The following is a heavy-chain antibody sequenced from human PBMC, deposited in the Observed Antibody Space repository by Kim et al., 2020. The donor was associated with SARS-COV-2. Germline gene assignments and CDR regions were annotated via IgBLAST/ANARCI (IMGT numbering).Heavy chain of an antibody. CDR3: AKNERRDGYNYFNY. V-gene: IGHV3-30*02. D-gene: IGHD5-12*01. Sequence: YADSWKGRFTISRDNSTNTLYLQMHSLRAEDTAVYYCAKNERRDGYNYFNYWGLGTLVTVSS. J-gene: IGHJ4*02.